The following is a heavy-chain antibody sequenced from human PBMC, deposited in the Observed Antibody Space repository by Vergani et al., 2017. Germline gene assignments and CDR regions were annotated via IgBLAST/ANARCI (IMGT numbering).Heavy chain of an antibody. V-gene: IGHV1-69*02. CDR2: IIPILGIA. CDR3: ARGVLLIEDY. Sequence: QVQLVQSGAEVKKPGSSVKVSCKASGGTFSSYTISWVRQAPGQGLEWMGRIIPILGIANYAQKFQGRVTITADKSTSTAYMELSRLRSDDTAVYYCARGVLLIEDYWGQGTLVTVSS. CDR1: GGTFSSYT. J-gene: IGHJ4*02. D-gene: IGHD3-16*01.